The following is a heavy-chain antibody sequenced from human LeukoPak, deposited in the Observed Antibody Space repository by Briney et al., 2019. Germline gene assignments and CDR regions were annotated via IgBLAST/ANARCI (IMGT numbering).Heavy chain of an antibody. D-gene: IGHD3-10*01. V-gene: IGHV1-58*01. Sequence: SVKVSCKASGFTFTSSAVQWVRQARGQRLEWIGWIVVGSGDTNSAQKFQERVTITRDMSTRTAYMELSSLRSEDMAVYYCGADSMPRGVFSYAFDIWGQGTMVTVSS. CDR2: IVVGSGDT. J-gene: IGHJ3*02. CDR1: GFTFTSSA. CDR3: GADSMPRGVFSYAFDI.